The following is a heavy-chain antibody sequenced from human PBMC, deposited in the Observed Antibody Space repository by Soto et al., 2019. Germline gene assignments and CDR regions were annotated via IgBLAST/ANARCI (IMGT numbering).Heavy chain of an antibody. V-gene: IGHV3-30*18. Sequence: QVQLVESGGGVVQPGRSLRLSCAVSGFTFSNYGMHWVRQAPGKGLEWVAVISYDGSNKYYADSVKGRFTISRDNSKSALYLQMDSLRAEDTAVYYCAKDRGRYCSGDSCYSFDHWGQGTLVTVSS. CDR3: AKDRGRYCSGDSCYSFDH. CDR1: GFTFSNYG. J-gene: IGHJ5*02. D-gene: IGHD2-15*01. CDR2: ISYDGSNK.